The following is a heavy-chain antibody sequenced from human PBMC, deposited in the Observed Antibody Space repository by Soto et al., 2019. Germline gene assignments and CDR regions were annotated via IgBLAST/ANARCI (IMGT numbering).Heavy chain of an antibody. CDR2: IYWDDTK. CDR3: AQRRRYSSSWYVGFDY. V-gene: IGHV2-5*02. D-gene: IGHD6-13*01. Sequence: QITLKESGPPLVKPTQTLTLTCTFSGFSLSTSGVGVGWIRQPPGKALEWLALIYWDDTKRYSPSLKSRLTITKDTSKNQVVLTMTNMDPVDTATYYCAQRRRYSSSWYVGFDYWGQGTLVTVSS. J-gene: IGHJ4*02. CDR1: GFSLSTSGVG.